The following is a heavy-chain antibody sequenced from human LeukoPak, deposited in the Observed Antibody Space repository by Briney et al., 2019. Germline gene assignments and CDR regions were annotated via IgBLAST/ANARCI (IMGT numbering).Heavy chain of an antibody. Sequence: GASVKVSCKASGGTFSSYAISWVRQAPGQGLEWMGGIIPIFGTANYAQKFQGRVTITTDESTSTAYMELSSLRSEDTAVYYCARGAVVVMGFDYWGQGTLVTVSS. CDR2: IIPIFGTA. J-gene: IGHJ4*02. CDR3: ARGAVVVMGFDY. V-gene: IGHV1-69*05. D-gene: IGHD3-22*01. CDR1: GGTFSSYA.